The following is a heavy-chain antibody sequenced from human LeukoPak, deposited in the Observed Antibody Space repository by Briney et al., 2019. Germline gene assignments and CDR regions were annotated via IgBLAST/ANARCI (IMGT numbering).Heavy chain of an antibody. CDR1: GGSISSRRYY. D-gene: IGHD3-10*01. J-gene: IGHJ4*02. Sequence: PSETLSLTCTVSGGSISSRRYYWGWIRQPPGKGLEWIGSIYYSGSTYYNPSLKSRVTISVDTSKNQFSLKLSSVTAADTAVYYCARHIRYGSGSTNMYYFDYWGQGTLVTVSS. CDR3: ARHIRYGSGSTNMYYFDY. V-gene: IGHV4-39*01. CDR2: IYYSGST.